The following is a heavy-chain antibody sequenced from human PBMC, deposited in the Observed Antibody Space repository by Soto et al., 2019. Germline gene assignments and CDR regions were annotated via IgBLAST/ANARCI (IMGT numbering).Heavy chain of an antibody. CDR3: ARAGGVRSTWCDP. J-gene: IGHJ5*02. CDR2: IYYSGST. CDR1: GGSISSGDFC. Sequence: QVQLQESGPGLVKPSQTLSLTCTVSGGSISSGDFCWSWIRQPPGKGLEWNGYIYYSGSTYYNPSCTSRVTISVDTSKNQFSLKLSSVTAADTAVYYCARAGGVRSTWCDPWGQGTMVTVSS. D-gene: IGHD3-10*01. V-gene: IGHV4-30-4*01.